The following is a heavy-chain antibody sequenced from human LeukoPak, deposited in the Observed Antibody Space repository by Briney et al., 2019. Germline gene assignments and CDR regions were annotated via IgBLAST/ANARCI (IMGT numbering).Heavy chain of an antibody. D-gene: IGHD6-19*01. CDR1: GYTFTSYD. CDR2: MNPNSGNT. V-gene: IGHV1-8*01. CDR3: ARFAVHRRITVAGQFGLDY. J-gene: IGHJ4*02. Sequence: EASVKVSCKASGYTFTSYDINWVRQATGQGLEWMGWMNPNSGNTGYAQKFQGRVTMTRNTSISTAYMELSSLRSEDTAVYYCARFAVHRRITVAGQFGLDYWGQGTLVSLSS.